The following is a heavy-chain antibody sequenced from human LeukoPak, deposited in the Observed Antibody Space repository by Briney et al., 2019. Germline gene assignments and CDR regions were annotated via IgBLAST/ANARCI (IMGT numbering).Heavy chain of an antibody. V-gene: IGHV3-30-3*01. Sequence: GRSLRLSCAASGFIFTSFALHWVRQAPGKGLEWVAVISSDGSNKYYLDSVKGRFTISRDNSKNTLYLQMTSLRADDTAIYFCASISGASWGDFWGQGTQVTVSS. D-gene: IGHD3-16*01. CDR1: GFIFTSFA. CDR3: ASISGASWGDF. J-gene: IGHJ4*02. CDR2: ISSDGSNK.